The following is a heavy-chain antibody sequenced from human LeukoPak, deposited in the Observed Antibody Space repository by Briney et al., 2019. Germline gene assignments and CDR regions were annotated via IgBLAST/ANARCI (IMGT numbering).Heavy chain of an antibody. J-gene: IGHJ4*02. Sequence: PSETLSLTCTVSGGSISSSSYYWGWIRQPPGKGLEWIGSIYYSGSTYYNPSLKSRVTISVDTSKNQFSLKLSSVTAADTAVYYCARGGLDYYDSSGYYYFDYWGQGTLVTVSS. CDR2: IYYSGST. V-gene: IGHV4-39*07. D-gene: IGHD3-22*01. CDR1: GGSISSSSYY. CDR3: ARGGLDYYDSSGYYYFDY.